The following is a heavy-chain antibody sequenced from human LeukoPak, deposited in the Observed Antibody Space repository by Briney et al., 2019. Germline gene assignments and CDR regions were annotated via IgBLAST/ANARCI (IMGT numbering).Heavy chain of an antibody. CDR2: ISFDGSNK. CDR3: AGDRYSSSWYSYYMDV. J-gene: IGHJ6*03. Sequence: PGRSLRLSCAASGFTFSSYAMHWVRQAPGKGLEWVAVISFDGSNKYYADSVKGRFTISRDNSKNTLYLQMNSLRAEDTAVYYCAGDRYSSSWYSYYMDVWGKGTTVTVSS. V-gene: IGHV3-30-3*01. D-gene: IGHD6-13*01. CDR1: GFTFSSYA.